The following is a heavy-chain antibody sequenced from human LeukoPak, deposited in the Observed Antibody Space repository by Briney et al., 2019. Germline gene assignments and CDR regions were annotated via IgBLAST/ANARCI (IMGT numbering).Heavy chain of an antibody. D-gene: IGHD6-19*01. CDR3: AKAVSSGTGTYYFDY. J-gene: IGHJ4*02. V-gene: IGHV3-9*01. CDR2: ISWNSATI. Sequence: GGSLRLSCAASGFTFDDDAMHWVRQAPGKGLEWVSGISWNSATIDYADSVKGRFSISRDNSKNYLYLQMNSLRAEDTAFYYCAKAVSSGTGTYYFDYWGQGTLVTVSS. CDR1: GFTFDDDA.